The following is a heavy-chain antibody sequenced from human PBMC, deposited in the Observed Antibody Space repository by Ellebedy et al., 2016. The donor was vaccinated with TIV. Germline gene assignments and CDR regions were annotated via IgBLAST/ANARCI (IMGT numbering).Heavy chain of an antibody. D-gene: IGHD3-10*01. CDR2: INSDGSST. J-gene: IGHJ4*02. CDR1: GFTFSSYW. V-gene: IGHV3-74*01. CDR3: ARDREGTNALLWFGGTGFDY. Sequence: GESLKISCAASGFTFSSYWMHWVRQAPGKGLVWVSRINSDGSSTSYADSVKGRFTISRDNAKNSLYLQMNSLRAEDTAVYYCARDREGTNALLWFGGTGFDYWGQGTLVTVSS.